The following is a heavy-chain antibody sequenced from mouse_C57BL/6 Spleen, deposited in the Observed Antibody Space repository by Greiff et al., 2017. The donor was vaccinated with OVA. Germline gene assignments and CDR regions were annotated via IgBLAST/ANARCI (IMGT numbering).Heavy chain of an antibody. J-gene: IGHJ4*01. V-gene: IGHV1-52*01. Sequence: QVQLKQPGAELVRPGSSVKLSCKASGYTFTSYWMHWVKQRPIQGLEWIGNIDPSDSETHYNQKFKDKATLTVDKSSSTAYMQLSSLTSEDSAVHYCARLIYYGNFYAMDYWGQGTSVTVSS. CDR3: ARLIYYGNFYAMDY. CDR2: IDPSDSET. CDR1: GYTFTSYW. D-gene: IGHD2-1*01.